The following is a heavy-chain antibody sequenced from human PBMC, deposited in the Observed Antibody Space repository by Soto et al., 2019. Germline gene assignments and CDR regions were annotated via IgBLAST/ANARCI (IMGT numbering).Heavy chain of an antibody. CDR2: FYYSGST. V-gene: IGHV4-59*01. Sequence: SETLSLTCTVSGGSISSYYWSWIRQPPGKGLEWIGYFYYSGSTNYNPSLKSRVTILVDTSKNQFSLNLSSVTAADTAVYYCASGYYYYMEVWGKGTTVTVSS. CDR1: GGSISSYY. J-gene: IGHJ6*03. CDR3: ASGYYYYMEV.